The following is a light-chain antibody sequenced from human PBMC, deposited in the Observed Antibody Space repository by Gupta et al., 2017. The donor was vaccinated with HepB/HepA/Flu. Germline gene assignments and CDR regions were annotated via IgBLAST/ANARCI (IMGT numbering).Light chain of an antibody. CDR3: SSYTSSSTLVV. Sequence: QSALTQPASVSGSPGQSIPISCTGTSSDVGGYNYVSWYQQHPGKAPKLMIYDVSNRPSGVSNHFSGSKSGNTASLTISGLQAEDEADYYCSSYTSSSTLVVFGGGTKLTVL. CDR1: SSDVGGYNY. J-gene: IGLJ2*01. CDR2: DVS. V-gene: IGLV2-14*03.